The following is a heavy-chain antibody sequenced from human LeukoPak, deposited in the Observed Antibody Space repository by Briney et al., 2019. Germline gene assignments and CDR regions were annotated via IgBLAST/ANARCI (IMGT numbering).Heavy chain of an antibody. Sequence: GGSLRLSCAASGFTFSTFAMSWVRQAPGNGLEWVSAISGSGGSTYYADSVKGRFTISRDNSKNTMYLQMNSLRAEDTAVYYCAKRYCDGGSCNFYYYYGMDVWGQGTTVTVSS. CDR1: GFTFSTFA. CDR2: ISGSGGST. D-gene: IGHD2-15*01. J-gene: IGHJ6*02. V-gene: IGHV3-23*01. CDR3: AKRYCDGGSCNFYYYYGMDV.